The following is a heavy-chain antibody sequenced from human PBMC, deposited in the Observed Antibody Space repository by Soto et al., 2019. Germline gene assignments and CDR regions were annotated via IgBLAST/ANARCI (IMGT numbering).Heavy chain of an antibody. Sequence: SETLSLTCTVSGTSISSYYWSWIRQPPGKGLEWIANIHYSGTTNYNPSLASRVTLSVDTSKNQFSLKMTSVTAADRAMYFCARYNSYAIDYWGRGTLVTVSS. CDR1: GTSISSYY. CDR3: ARYNSYAIDY. CDR2: IHYSGTT. V-gene: IGHV4-59*01. J-gene: IGHJ4*02. D-gene: IGHD2-8*01.